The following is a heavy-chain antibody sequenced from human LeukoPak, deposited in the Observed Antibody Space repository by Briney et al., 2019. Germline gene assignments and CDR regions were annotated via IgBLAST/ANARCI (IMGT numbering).Heavy chain of an antibody. CDR2: IRNKANKYIT. D-gene: IGHD2-21*02. J-gene: IGHJ4*02. CDR1: GFSFRDYY. CDR3: ARVTARSIDY. Sequence: GGSLRLSCGAYGFSFRDYYMDWVRQAPGKGLEWVGRIRNKANKYITDYAASVEGRFTISGDDSKNSLSLQMRSLKTGDTAVYYCARVTARSIDYWGQGTLVTVSS. V-gene: IGHV3-72*01.